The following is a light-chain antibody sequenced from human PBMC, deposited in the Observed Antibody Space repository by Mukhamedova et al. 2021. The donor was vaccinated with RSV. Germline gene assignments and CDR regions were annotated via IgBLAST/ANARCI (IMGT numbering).Light chain of an antibody. CDR2: DAS. Sequence: WYQRRVQGKAPRLLIHDASNLETGVPSRFSGSGSGTDFTFTISSLQPEDIATYYCQQYDRIPITFGQGTRLETK. V-gene: IGKV1-33*01. J-gene: IGKJ5*01. CDR3: QQYDRIPIT.